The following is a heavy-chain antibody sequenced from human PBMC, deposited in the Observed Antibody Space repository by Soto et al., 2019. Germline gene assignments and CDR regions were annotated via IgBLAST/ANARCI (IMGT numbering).Heavy chain of an antibody. D-gene: IGHD1-7*01. V-gene: IGHV1-18*01. CDR2: ISAYNGNT. CDR1: GYTFTSYG. Sequence: ASVKVSCKASGYTFTSYGITWVRQAPGQGLEWMGWISAYNGNTHYAQKLQGRVTMTTDTSTSTAYMELGSLRSDDTAVYYCARVSDELELRIYFDYWGQGTLVTVSS. J-gene: IGHJ4*02. CDR3: ARVSDELELRIYFDY.